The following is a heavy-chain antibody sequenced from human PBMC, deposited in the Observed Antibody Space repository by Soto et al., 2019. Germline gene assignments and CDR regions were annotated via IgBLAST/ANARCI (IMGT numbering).Heavy chain of an antibody. J-gene: IGHJ4*02. Sequence: QVQLLESGPGLVKPSQTLSLICNVSGASISSGGYYWSWIRQRPGGGLEWLGFIYYSGISHYNPSLKSRATISVDTSKNQFSLKLISETAADTAVYYCARTEWIQLWFDYWGQGALVTVS. CDR1: GASISSGGYY. CDR3: ARTEWIQLWFDY. CDR2: IYYSGIS. V-gene: IGHV4-31*03. D-gene: IGHD5-18*01.